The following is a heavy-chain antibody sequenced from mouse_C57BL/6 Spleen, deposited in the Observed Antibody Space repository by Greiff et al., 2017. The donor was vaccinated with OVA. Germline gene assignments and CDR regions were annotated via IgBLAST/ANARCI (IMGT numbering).Heavy chain of an antibody. V-gene: IGHV1-26*01. J-gene: IGHJ3*01. Sequence: VQLQQSGPELVKPGASVKISCKASGYTFTDYYMNWVKQSHGKSLEWIGDINPNNGGTSYNQKFKGKATLTVDKSSSTAYMELRSLTSEDSAVYYCARGDHYYGSSPFAYWGQGTLVTVSA. CDR1: GYTFTDYY. D-gene: IGHD1-1*01. CDR2: INPNNGGT. CDR3: ARGDHYYGSSPFAY.